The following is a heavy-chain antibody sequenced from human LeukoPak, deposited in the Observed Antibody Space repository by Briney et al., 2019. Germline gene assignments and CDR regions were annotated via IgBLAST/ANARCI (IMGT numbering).Heavy chain of an antibody. J-gene: IGHJ4*02. V-gene: IGHV1-18*01. CDR2: TSAYNGNT. Sequence: ASVTASYKASGYTFTTHGFVWVRQAPGQGLEWMGWTSAYNGNTNYAQKLQGRVTMTTDTSTNTAYLDLRSLRSDDTAVYFCARASIIVPAANAFDYWGQGTLVTVSS. CDR3: ARASIIVPAANAFDY. D-gene: IGHD2-2*01. CDR1: GYTFTTHG.